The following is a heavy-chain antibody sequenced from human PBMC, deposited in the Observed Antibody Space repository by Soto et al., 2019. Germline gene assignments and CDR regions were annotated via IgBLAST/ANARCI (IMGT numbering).Heavy chain of an antibody. J-gene: IGHJ6*02. D-gene: IGHD3-10*01. V-gene: IGHV4-30-4*01. Sequence: QVQLQESGPGLVKPSQTLSLTCTVSGGSISSGDYYWSWIRQPPGKGLKWIGYIYYSGSTYYNPSLKSRVTISVDTSKNQFSLKLSSVTAADTAVYYCARDEGLLWFGELGYYGMDVWGQGTTVTVSS. CDR3: ARDEGLLWFGELGYYGMDV. CDR1: GGSISSGDYY. CDR2: IYYSGST.